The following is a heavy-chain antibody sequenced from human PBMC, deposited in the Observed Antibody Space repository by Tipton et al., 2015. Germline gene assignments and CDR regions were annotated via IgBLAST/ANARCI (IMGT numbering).Heavy chain of an antibody. J-gene: IGHJ4*02. CDR2: IHYSGSI. D-gene: IGHD3-22*01. V-gene: IGHV4-59*01. Sequence: TLSLTCTVSGAFINSYYWSWIRQPPGKGLEWVGYIHYSGSINYNPSLKSRVTISIDTSRTQFSLKLSSVTAADTAVYYCARDAWAGDTRGFYYIYWGRGTLVSVSS. CDR3: ARDAWAGDTRGFYYIY. CDR1: GAFINSYY.